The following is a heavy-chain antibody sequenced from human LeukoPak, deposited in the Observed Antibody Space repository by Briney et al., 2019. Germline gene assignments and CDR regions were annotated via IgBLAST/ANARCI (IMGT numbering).Heavy chain of an antibody. V-gene: IGHV4-30-4*08. CDR3: ARVSLVRGAPDYYFDY. J-gene: IGHJ4*02. Sequence: SETLSLTCTVSGGSISSGDYYWSWIRQPPGKGLEWIGYIYYSGSTYYNPSLKSRVTISVDTSKNQFSLSSVTAADTAVYYCARVSLVRGAPDYYFDYWGQGTLVTVSS. D-gene: IGHD3-10*01. CDR2: IYYSGST. CDR1: GGSISSGDYY.